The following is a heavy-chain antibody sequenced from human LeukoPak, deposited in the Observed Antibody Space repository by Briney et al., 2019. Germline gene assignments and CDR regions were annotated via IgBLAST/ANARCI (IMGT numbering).Heavy chain of an antibody. J-gene: IGHJ4*02. CDR1: GSTFSSYV. V-gene: IGHV3-23*01. D-gene: IGHD4-17*01. CDR2: ISGSGGST. Sequence: GGSLRLSCLASGSTFSSYVMNWVRQTPGKGLEWVSAISGSGGSTYYADSVKGRFTISRDNSKSTLFLQMNSLRTEDTAVYHCAKGGYYGDYQGYWGQGTLVTVSS. CDR3: AKGGYYGDYQGY.